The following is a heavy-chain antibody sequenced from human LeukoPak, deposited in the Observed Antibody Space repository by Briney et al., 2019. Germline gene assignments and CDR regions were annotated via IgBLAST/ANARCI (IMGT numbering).Heavy chain of an antibody. CDR1: GFTFSSYW. J-gene: IGHJ4*02. Sequence: GGSLRLSCVDSGFTFSSYWMSWVRQAPGKGLEWVANIKQDGREKYHMDSVKGRFTISRDNARKSLFLQMNSLRGEDTTVYFCARGAGVFDYWGQGTLVTVSS. D-gene: IGHD3-10*01. CDR2: IKQDGREK. V-gene: IGHV3-7*04. CDR3: ARGAGVFDY.